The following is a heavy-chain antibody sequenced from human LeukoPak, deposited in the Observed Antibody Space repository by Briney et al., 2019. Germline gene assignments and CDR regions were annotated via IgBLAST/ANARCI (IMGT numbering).Heavy chain of an antibody. CDR2: INSDGINT. Sequence: GGSLRLSCAASGFTFSNYWMHWVRQAPGKGLVWVSRINSDGINTSYADSVKGRFTISRDNSKNTLYLQMNSLRAEDTAVYYCAKDGSGGSCDYWGQGTLVTVSS. D-gene: IGHD2-15*01. J-gene: IGHJ4*02. CDR3: AKDGSGGSCDY. CDR1: GFTFSNYW. V-gene: IGHV3-74*01.